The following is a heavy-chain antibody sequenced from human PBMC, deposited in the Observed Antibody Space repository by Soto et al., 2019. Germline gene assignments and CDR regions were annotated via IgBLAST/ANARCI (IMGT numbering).Heavy chain of an antibody. CDR2: MNPNSGNT. CDR3: ARGMVRGVIRQTDFDY. Sequence: GASVKVSCKASGYTFTSYDINWVRQATGQGLEWMGWMNPNSGNTGYAQKFQGRVTMTRNTSISTAYMELSSLRSEDTAVYYCARGMVRGVIRQTDFDYWGQGTLVTVSS. D-gene: IGHD3-10*01. V-gene: IGHV1-8*01. J-gene: IGHJ4*02. CDR1: GYTFTSYD.